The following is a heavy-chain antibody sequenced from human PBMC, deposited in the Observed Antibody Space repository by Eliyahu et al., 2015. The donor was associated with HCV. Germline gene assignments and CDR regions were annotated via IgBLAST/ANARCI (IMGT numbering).Heavy chain of an antibody. Sequence: QVQLVQSGPEVKEPGASVKVXCKASGYIFTEXYIHWXRQAPGQGLEWMGWINPKSGGTNFAQKFQGWVTMTRDTSISTAFMELSRLKSDDTAIYYCARARSWPPITTFWFDPWGQGSLVTVSS. CDR1: GYIFTEXY. D-gene: IGHD2/OR15-2a*01. J-gene: IGHJ5*02. CDR3: ARARSWPPITTFWFDP. CDR2: INPKSGGT. V-gene: IGHV1-2*04.